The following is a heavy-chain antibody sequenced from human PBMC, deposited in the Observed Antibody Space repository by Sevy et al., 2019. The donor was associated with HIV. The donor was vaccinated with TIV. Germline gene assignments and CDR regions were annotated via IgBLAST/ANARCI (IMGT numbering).Heavy chain of an antibody. D-gene: IGHD3-10*01. CDR1: GVSITSGNSY. V-gene: IGHV4-61*01. CDR3: ARGLNYYVSGSFDY. J-gene: IGHJ4*02. CDR2: IFYNGNT. Sequence: SETLSLTCSVSGVSITSGNSYWSWIRQPPRKGLEWIGYIFYNGNTNYNPTLESRVTMSVDTSNSQFSLSLRSVTAADTAVYYCARGLNYYVSGSFDYWGQGTLVTVSS.